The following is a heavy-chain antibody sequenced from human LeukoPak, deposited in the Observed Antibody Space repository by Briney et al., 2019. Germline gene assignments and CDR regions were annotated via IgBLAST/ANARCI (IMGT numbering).Heavy chain of an antibody. V-gene: IGHV1-18*01. CDR3: AREGFTATGVNYYYHMDV. Sequence: ASVKVPCKASGFTFTSWTFSWVRQAPGQGLEWMGWISAYNGASNYAQKLQGRVTMTTDASTDTVYMELRSLRSDDTAVYFCAREGFTATGVNYYYHMDVWGEGTSVTVSS. CDR2: ISAYNGAS. D-gene: IGHD5-18*01. J-gene: IGHJ6*03. CDR1: GFTFTSWT.